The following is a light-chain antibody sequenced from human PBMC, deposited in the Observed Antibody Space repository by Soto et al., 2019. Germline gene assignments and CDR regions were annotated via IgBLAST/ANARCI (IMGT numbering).Light chain of an antibody. Sequence: QSALTQPASVSGSPGQSITVSCTGTSSDIGGYIFVSWYQQHPGKAPKLMIYDINNRPSGVSKRFSGSKSCNTASLTISGLQAEDEADYYCVSYTARSSYVFGTGTKLTVL. CDR2: DIN. J-gene: IGLJ1*01. V-gene: IGLV2-14*01. CDR1: SSDIGGYIF. CDR3: VSYTARSSYV.